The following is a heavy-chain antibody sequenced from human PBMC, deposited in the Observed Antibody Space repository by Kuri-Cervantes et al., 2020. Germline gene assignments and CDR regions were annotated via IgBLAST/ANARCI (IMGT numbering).Heavy chain of an antibody. CDR3: ARVRSGRWGVLDN. CDR2: IGTAGDT. CDR1: GFTVSSNY. D-gene: IGHD6-19*01. V-gene: IGHV3-13*01. J-gene: IGHJ4*02. Sequence: GESLKISCAASGFTVSSNYMSWVRQAPGKGLEWVSAIGTAGDTYYPGSVKGRFTISRENAKNSLYLQMNSLRAEDTAMYYCARVRSGRWGVLDNWGQGTLVTVSS.